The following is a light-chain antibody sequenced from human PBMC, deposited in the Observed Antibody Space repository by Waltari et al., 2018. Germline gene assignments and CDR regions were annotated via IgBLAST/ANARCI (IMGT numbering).Light chain of an antibody. Sequence: QSVLTQPPSASGTPGQRVTISCSGSSSNIGSNTVNWYQQLPGTAPKLLIYSNNQRPSGVPARFSGSKSGTSASLAISGLQSEDEADYYWAAWDDSLNGRVFGGGTKLTVL. CDR3: AAWDDSLNGRV. CDR2: SNN. V-gene: IGLV1-44*01. J-gene: IGLJ3*02. CDR1: SSNIGSNT.